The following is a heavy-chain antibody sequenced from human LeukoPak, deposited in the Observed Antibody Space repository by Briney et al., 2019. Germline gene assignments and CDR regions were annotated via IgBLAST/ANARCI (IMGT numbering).Heavy chain of an antibody. CDR2: INPSGGRT. V-gene: IGHV1-46*01. CDR3: ARVLSPEGYGSGSYWFDP. J-gene: IGHJ5*02. Sequence: ASVKVFCKASGYTFTSYYMHWVRHAPGQGLEWMGIINPSGGRTSYAQKLQGRVTMTRDTSTRTVYMKLSSMRSADTAVYYCARVLSPEGYGSGSYWFDPWGQGTLVTVSS. CDR1: GYTFTSYY. D-gene: IGHD3-10*01.